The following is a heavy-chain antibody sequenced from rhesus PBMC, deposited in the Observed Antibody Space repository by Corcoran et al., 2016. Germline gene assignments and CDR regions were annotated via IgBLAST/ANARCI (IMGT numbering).Heavy chain of an antibody. CDR2: IGGSRGST. Sequence: QVQLQESGPGLVKPSETLSLTCAVSGYSISSGYYWGWIRQPPGKGLEWIGYIGGSRGSTYSTPSLKSRVTISKDTSKNQFSLKLSSVTAADTAVYYGARQSSYAYYFDYWGQGVLVTVSS. V-gene: IGHV4-99*01. CDR3: ARQSSYAYYFDY. D-gene: IGHD4-4*01. CDR1: GYSISSGYY. J-gene: IGHJ4*01.